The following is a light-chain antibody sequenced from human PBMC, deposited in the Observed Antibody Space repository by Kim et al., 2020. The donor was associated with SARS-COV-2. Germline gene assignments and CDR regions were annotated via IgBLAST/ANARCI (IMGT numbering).Light chain of an antibody. Sequence: PGERATLSCRTSQTISRDLAWYQQKPGQAPRLLIYGVSTRATGIPATFTGSGSGTEFTLTISSLQSEDFAVYYCQQYNDWPLTFGGGTKVDNK. V-gene: IGKV3-15*01. CDR3: QQYNDWPLT. CDR2: GVS. CDR1: QTISRD. J-gene: IGKJ4*01.